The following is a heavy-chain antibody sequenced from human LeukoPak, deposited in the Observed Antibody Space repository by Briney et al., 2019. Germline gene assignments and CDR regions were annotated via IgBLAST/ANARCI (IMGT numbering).Heavy chain of an antibody. Sequence: ASVKVSCKASGYTFTSYDINWVRQATGHGLEWMGWMNPNSGNTGYAQKFQGRVTMTRNTSISTAYMELSSLRSEDTAVYYCARGSSSWYLGYYYYYGMDVWGQGTLVTVSS. J-gene: IGHJ6*02. CDR1: GYTFTSYD. V-gene: IGHV1-8*01. CDR3: ARGSSSWYLGYYYYYGMDV. CDR2: MNPNSGNT. D-gene: IGHD6-13*01.